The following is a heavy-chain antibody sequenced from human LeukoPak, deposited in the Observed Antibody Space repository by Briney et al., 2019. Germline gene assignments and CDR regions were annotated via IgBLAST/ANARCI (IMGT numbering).Heavy chain of an antibody. D-gene: IGHD5-18*01. CDR2: IIPIFGTA. CDR3: ARDWRTRGYSYYYGMDV. V-gene: IGHV1-69*13. CDR1: GRTFSSYA. Sequence: SVKVSCKASGRTFSSYAISWVRQAPGQGLEWKGGIIPIFGTANYAQKFQGRVTITADESTSTAYMELSSLRSEDTAVYYCARDWRTRGYSYYYGMDVWGQGTTVTVSS. J-gene: IGHJ6*02.